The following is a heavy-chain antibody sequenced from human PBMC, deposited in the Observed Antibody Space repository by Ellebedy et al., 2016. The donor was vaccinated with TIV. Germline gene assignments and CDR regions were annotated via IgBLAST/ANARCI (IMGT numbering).Heavy chain of an antibody. CDR1: GITVSNNY. CDR2: IYSGGST. V-gene: IGHV3-66*01. Sequence: GESLKISCAASGITVSNNYMSWVRQAPGKGLEWVSVIYSGGSTRYADSVKGRFTISRDNSKNTVYLQMNSLRAEDTAVYYCAREGTMIALEVFYFDYWGQGTLVTVSS. D-gene: IGHD3-22*01. CDR3: AREGTMIALEVFYFDY. J-gene: IGHJ4*02.